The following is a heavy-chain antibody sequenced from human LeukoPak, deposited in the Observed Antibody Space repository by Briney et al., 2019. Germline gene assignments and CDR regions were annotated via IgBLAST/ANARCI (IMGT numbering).Heavy chain of an antibody. CDR3: ARDLAYSRLDY. Sequence: ASVKVSCKASGYTFTSYGISWVRQAPGQGLEWMGWISAYNGNTNYAQKLQGRVTMTTDTSTSTAYMELRSLRVEDTAFYYCARDLAYSRLDYWGQGMLVTVSS. J-gene: IGHJ4*02. V-gene: IGHV1-18*01. D-gene: IGHD5-18*01. CDR1: GYTFTSYG. CDR2: ISAYNGNT.